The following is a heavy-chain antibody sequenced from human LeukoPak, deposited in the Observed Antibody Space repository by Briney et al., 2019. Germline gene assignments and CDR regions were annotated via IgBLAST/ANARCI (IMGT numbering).Heavy chain of an antibody. J-gene: IGHJ4*02. Sequence: PSETLSLTCTVSGGSISNSYWSWIRQPPGKGLEWIGYIHSSGRTKYDPSLESRVTISIDTSMNQFSLEVNSVTAPDTAVYYCARHQDGYGDYFDFWGQGILVTVSS. V-gene: IGHV4-59*08. CDR3: ARHQDGYGDYFDF. CDR1: GGSISNSY. D-gene: IGHD5-24*01. CDR2: IHSSGRT.